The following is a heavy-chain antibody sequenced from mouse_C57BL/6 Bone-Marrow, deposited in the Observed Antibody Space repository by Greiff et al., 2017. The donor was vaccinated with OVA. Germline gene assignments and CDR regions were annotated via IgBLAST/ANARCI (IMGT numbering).Heavy chain of an antibody. Sequence: EVKLVESGGGLVQPGGSPSLSCAASGFTFTDYYMSWVRQPPGKALEWLGFIRNKANGYTTEYSASVKGRFTISRDNSQSILYLQMNALRAEDSATYYCARSIYYYGSSFSMDYWGQGTSVTVSS. CDR3: ARSIYYYGSSFSMDY. CDR2: IRNKANGYTT. CDR1: GFTFTDYY. J-gene: IGHJ4*01. V-gene: IGHV7-3*01. D-gene: IGHD1-1*01.